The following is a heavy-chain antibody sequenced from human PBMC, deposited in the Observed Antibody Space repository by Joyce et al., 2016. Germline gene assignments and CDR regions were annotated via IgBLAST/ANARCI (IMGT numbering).Heavy chain of an antibody. D-gene: IGHD1-1*01. CDR2: MTPNSGNT. V-gene: IGHV1-8*01. CDR1: GYTFTNFD. CDR3: ARNKYGTGDFDC. Sequence: QVQLVQSGAEVKKPGASVKVSCKASGYTFTNFDLNWLRQAPGQGLEWLGRMTPNSGNTGYAQKFQGRGTMTRDTSISTAYMELSSLRSEDTAVYFCARNKYGTGDFDCGGQGTPVTVSS. J-gene: IGHJ4*02.